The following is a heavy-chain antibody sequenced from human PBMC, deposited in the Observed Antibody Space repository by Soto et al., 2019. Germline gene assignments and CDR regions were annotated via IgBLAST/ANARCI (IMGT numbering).Heavy chain of an antibody. V-gene: IGHV4-59*08. CDR1: GGSISSYY. CDR2: ICYRGST. D-gene: IGHD1-26*01. Sequence: QVQLQESGPGLVKPSETLSLTCTVSGGSISSYYGSWIRQPPGKGLEWFGYICYRGSTNYNPSLKSRVTISVDTSNNQSSLKLSSVTAADTAVYYCARRGGAAFDYWGQGTLVTVSS. J-gene: IGHJ4*02. CDR3: ARRGGAAFDY.